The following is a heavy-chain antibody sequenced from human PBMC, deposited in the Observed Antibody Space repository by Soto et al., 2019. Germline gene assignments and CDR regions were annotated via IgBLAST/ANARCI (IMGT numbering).Heavy chain of an antibody. CDR1: GFTFSSYA. Sequence: GGSLRLSCAASGFTFSSYAMSWVRQAPGKGLEWVSSISGSGTSTYHADSVKGRFTVSRDNSKNTLSLQMNSLRAEDTAVYYCAKSPYSSGSLLFDYWGQGTLVTVSS. CDR3: AKSPYSSGSLLFDY. CDR2: ISGSGTST. D-gene: IGHD6-19*01. J-gene: IGHJ4*02. V-gene: IGHV3-23*01.